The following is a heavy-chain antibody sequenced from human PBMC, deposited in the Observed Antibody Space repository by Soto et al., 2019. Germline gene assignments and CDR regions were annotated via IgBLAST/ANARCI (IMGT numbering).Heavy chain of an antibody. CDR2: IYYSGST. CDR1: GGSISSGGYY. D-gene: IGHD3-3*01. J-gene: IGHJ4*02. CDR3: ARAQGPINWSGHGIYFDY. V-gene: IGHV4-31*03. Sequence: PSETLSLTCTVSGGSISSGGYYWSWIRQHPGKGLEWIGYIYYSGSTYYNPSLKSRVTISVDTSKNQFSLKLSSVTAADTAVYYCARAQGPINWSGHGIYFDYWGQGTLVTVSS.